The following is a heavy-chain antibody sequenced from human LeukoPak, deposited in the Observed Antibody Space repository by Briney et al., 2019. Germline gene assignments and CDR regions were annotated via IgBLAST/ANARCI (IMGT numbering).Heavy chain of an antibody. Sequence: ASVKVSCKASGYTFTNYDINWVRQSTGQGLEWMGWMNPNSGNTGYAQKFQGRVTMTRNTSISTAYMELSSLRSEDTAVYYCAREVPAASDAFDIWGQGTMVTVSS. J-gene: IGHJ3*02. CDR2: MNPNSGNT. D-gene: IGHD2-2*01. CDR1: GYTFTNYD. CDR3: AREVPAASDAFDI. V-gene: IGHV1-8*01.